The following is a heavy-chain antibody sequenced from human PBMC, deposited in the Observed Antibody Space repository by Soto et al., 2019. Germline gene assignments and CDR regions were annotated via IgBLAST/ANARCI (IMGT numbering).Heavy chain of an antibody. D-gene: IGHD3-3*01. Sequence: QVQLVQSGAEVKKPGASVKVSCKASGYTFTSYDINWVRQATGQGLEWMGWMNPNSGNTGYAQKFQGRVTMTRNTSKSTAYMELRSMRSEETAVYYCGRGGFITIYGVVKAGDAFDIWGQGTMVTVSS. V-gene: IGHV1-8*01. CDR1: GYTFTSYD. CDR2: MNPNSGNT. CDR3: GRGGFITIYGVVKAGDAFDI. J-gene: IGHJ3*02.